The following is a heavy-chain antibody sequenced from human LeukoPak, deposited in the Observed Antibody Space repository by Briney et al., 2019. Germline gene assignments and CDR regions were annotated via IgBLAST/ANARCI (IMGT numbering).Heavy chain of an antibody. V-gene: IGHV4-4*07. Sequence: SETLSLTCTVSGGSISSYYWSWVRQPAGKGQEWIGRIYTSGNTNYNPSLKGRVTMSVDTSKNQFSLNLSSVTAADTAVYYCARGRGSSWYYFDYWGQGTLVTVSS. CDR3: ARGRGSSWYYFDY. D-gene: IGHD6-13*01. CDR2: IYTSGNT. J-gene: IGHJ4*02. CDR1: GGSISSYY.